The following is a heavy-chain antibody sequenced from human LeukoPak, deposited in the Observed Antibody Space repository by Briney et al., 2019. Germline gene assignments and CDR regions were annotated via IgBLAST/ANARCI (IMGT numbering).Heavy chain of an antibody. V-gene: IGHV4-34*01. Sequence: SETLSLTCAVYGGSFSGYYWSWIRQPPGKGLEWIGSIYHSGSTYYNPSLKSRVTISVDTSKNQFSLKLSSVTAADTAVYYCARLGIFGWFDPWGQGTLVTVSS. CDR2: IYHSGST. J-gene: IGHJ5*02. CDR1: GGSFSGYY. D-gene: IGHD3-3*01. CDR3: ARLGIFGWFDP.